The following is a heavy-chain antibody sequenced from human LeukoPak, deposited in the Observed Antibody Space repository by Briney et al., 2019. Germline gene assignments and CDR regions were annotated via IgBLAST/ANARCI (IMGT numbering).Heavy chain of an antibody. J-gene: IGHJ4*02. D-gene: IGHD6-13*01. CDR1: GFTFSSYG. CDR2: IRYDGSNK. CDR3: AKAGYSSSWSYFDY. V-gene: IGHV3-30*02. Sequence: GGSLRLSCAASGFTFSSYGMHWVRQAPGKGLEWVAFIRYDGSNKYYADSVKGRFTISRDHSKNTLYLQMNSLRAEDTAVYYCAKAGYSSSWSYFDYWGQGTLVTVSS.